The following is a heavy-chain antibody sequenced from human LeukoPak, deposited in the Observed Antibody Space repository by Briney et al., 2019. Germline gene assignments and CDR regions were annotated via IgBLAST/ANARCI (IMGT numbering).Heavy chain of an antibody. Sequence: GGSLRLSCAASGFTFSSYWMPWVRHAPGKGLEWVSAISGSGGSTYYADSVKGRFTISRDNSKNTLYLQMNSLRAEDTAVYYCAKVRCSSSWYDYWGQGTLVTVSS. V-gene: IGHV3-23*01. CDR2: ISGSGGST. J-gene: IGHJ4*02. CDR1: GFTFSSYW. D-gene: IGHD6-13*01. CDR3: AKVRCSSSWYDY.